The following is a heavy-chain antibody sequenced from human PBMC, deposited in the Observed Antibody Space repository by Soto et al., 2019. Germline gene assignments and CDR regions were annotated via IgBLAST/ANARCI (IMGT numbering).Heavy chain of an antibody. V-gene: IGHV1-2*04. CDR2: INPNSGGT. D-gene: IGHD2-2*01. Sequence: ASVKVSCKASGYTFTGYYMHWVRQAPGQGLEWMGWINPNSGGTNYAQKFQGWVTMTRDTSISTAYMELSRLRSDDTAVYYCAIGGTDMPIGYYYGMDVWGQGITVTVS. J-gene: IGHJ6*02. CDR3: AIGGTDMPIGYYYGMDV. CDR1: GYTFTGYY.